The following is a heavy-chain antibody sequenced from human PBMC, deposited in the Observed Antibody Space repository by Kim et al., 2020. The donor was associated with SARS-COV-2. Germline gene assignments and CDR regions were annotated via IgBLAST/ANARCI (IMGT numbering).Heavy chain of an antibody. CDR1: GGSVSSGYYY. CDR3: ARLGYCSGGSCYRNAFDI. D-gene: IGHD2-15*01. CDR2: IYYSGST. Sequence: SETLSLTCTVSGGSVSSGYYYWSWIRQPPGKGLEWIGYIYYSGSTNYNPSLKSRVTISVDTSKNQFSLKLSSVTAADTAVYYCARLGYCSGGSCYRNAFDIWGQGTMGTVSS. J-gene: IGHJ3*02. V-gene: IGHV4-61*01.